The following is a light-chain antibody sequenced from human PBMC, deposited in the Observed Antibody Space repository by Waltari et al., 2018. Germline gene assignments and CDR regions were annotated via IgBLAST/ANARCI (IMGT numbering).Light chain of an antibody. CDR2: GHI. CDR1: SSNIGAGYD. J-gene: IGLJ2*01. CDR3: QSYDSSLSVHVV. V-gene: IGLV1-40*01. Sequence: QSVLTQPPSVSGAPGQRVTISCTGSSSNIGAGYDVHWYQQLPGKAPKLLIYGHINLPSVVPYRFSGSKSGTSASLAITGLQAEDDADYYCQSYDSSLSVHVVFGGGTKLTVL.